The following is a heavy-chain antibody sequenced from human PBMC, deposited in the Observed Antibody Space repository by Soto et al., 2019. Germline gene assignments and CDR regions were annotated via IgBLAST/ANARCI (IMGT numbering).Heavy chain of an antibody. Sequence: PPPLTCTVAGGSISGFYQSCIRQPPGKGLEWIGYIYYSGSTNYNPSLKSRVTISVDTSKNQFSLKLSSVTAVDTAVYYCARDNARYCGGDCYSRTFDYWGQGTLVTVSS. D-gene: IGHD2-21*02. CDR2: IYYSGST. J-gene: IGHJ4*02. CDR3: ARDNARYCGGDCYSRTFDY. CDR1: GGSISGFY. V-gene: IGHV4-59*01.